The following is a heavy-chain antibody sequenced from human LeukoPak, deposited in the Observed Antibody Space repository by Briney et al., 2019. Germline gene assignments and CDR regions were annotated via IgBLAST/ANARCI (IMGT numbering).Heavy chain of an antibody. CDR2: INSDGSST. J-gene: IGHJ3*02. D-gene: IGHD6-25*01. Sequence: QSGGSLRLSCAASEFTFSSHWMHWVRQAPGKGLVWVSRINSDGSSTSYADSVKGRFTISRDNAKNTLYLQMNSLRAEDTAVYYCALIAADDAFDIWGQGTMVTVSS. CDR1: EFTFSSHW. V-gene: IGHV3-74*01. CDR3: ALIAADDAFDI.